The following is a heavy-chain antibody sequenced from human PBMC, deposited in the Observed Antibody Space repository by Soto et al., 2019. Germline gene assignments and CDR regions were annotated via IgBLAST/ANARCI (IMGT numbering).Heavy chain of an antibody. V-gene: IGHV3-23*01. CDR1: GFTFSSYA. CDR3: AKDTCKRGPRTCFDY. Sequence: EVQLLESGGGLVRPGGSLRLSCGASGFTFSSYAMSWVRQAPGKGLEWVSGISGSGSRTYYADSVKGRYTISRDNSRNTHYLQMSSLGAEDTAIYYCAKDTCKRGPRTCFDYWGQGPLVNVSS. J-gene: IGHJ4*02. D-gene: IGHD1-7*01. CDR2: ISGSGSRT.